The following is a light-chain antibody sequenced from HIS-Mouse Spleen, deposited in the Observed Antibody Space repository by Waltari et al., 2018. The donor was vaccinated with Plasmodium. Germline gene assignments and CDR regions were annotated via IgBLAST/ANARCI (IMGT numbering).Light chain of an antibody. CDR2: DFS. V-gene: IGLV2-11*01. CDR1: SSDVGGYNY. J-gene: IGLJ2*01. Sequence: QSALTQPRSVSGSPGQSVTISCTGTSSDVGGYNYVSWYQQHPGKAPNLMIYDFSKRPSGVPDRFSGSKSGNTASLTISGLQAEDEADYYCSSYAGSNNLVFGGGTKLTVL. CDR3: SSYAGSNNLV.